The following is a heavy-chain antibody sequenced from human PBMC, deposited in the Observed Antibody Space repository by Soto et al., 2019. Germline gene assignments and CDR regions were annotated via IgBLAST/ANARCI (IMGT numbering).Heavy chain of an antibody. CDR2: VSENGDYT. CDR1: GFVFSNYG. CDR3: ARRTAVRNFDY. Sequence: EVQLLESGGGLVQPGGSLRLSCAASGFVFSNYGMTWVRQAPGKGLEWVSTVSENGDYTSYADSVKGRFTISRDNSKNTLYVQMNSLRAEDTVVYYCARRTAVRNFDYWVQGTLVTVSS. V-gene: IGHV3-23*01. J-gene: IGHJ4*02. D-gene: IGHD6-19*01.